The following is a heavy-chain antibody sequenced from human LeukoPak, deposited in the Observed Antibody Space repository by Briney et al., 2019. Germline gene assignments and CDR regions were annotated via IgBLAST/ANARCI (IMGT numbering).Heavy chain of an antibody. V-gene: IGHV3-30*02. CDR2: IRYDGSNK. D-gene: IGHD3-9*01. CDR1: GFTFSSYG. J-gene: IGHJ6*03. Sequence: GGSLRLSCAASGFTFSSYGMHWVRQAPGKGLEWVAFIRYDGSNKYYADSVKGRFTISRDNSKNTLYLQMNSLRAEDTAVYYCAREGVLRYFDWTPYYYYYYYMDVWGKGTTVTVSS. CDR3: AREGVLRYFDWTPYYYYYYYMDV.